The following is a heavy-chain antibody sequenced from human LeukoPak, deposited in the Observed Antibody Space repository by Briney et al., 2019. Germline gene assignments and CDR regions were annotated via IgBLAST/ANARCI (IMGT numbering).Heavy chain of an antibody. CDR1: GFGFSTYN. V-gene: IGHV3-21*06. CDR3: ARAGLYSTSGLEY. Sequence: GGSLRLSCAVSGFGFSTYNMNWVRQAPGKGLEWVSAISAGSTYMYYADSVKGRFTISRDNAKNSLYLQVDNLRADDTAVYYCARAGLYSTSGLEYWGQGTLVTVSS. CDR2: ISAGSTYM. D-gene: IGHD2-2*01. J-gene: IGHJ4*02.